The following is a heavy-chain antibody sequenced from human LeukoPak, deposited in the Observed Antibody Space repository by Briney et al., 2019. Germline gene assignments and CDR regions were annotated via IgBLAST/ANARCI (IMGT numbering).Heavy chain of an antibody. CDR2: IYYSGNT. Sequence: SEPLSLTCSVSGDPISSSSYSWGWIRQPPGKGLEWFACIYYSGNTYYNPSLKSRVTITLDTSKTQFSLGLYSVPAADTAVYYCARHVFREHVDYWGQGTLATVSS. D-gene: IGHD1/OR15-1a*01. CDR3: ARHVFREHVDY. CDR1: GDPISSSSYS. J-gene: IGHJ4*02. V-gene: IGHV4-39*01.